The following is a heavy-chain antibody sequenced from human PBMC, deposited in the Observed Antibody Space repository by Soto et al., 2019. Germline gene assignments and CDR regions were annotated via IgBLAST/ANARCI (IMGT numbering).Heavy chain of an antibody. CDR1: GFTFSSYE. D-gene: IGHD2-15*01. V-gene: IGHV3-48*03. Sequence: PGGSLRLSCAASGFTFSSYEMNWVRQAPGKGLEWVSYISSSGSTIYYADSVKDRFTISRDNAKNSLYLQMNSLRAEDTAVYYCATGYCSGVRCYDSRAEYFQHWGQGTLVTVSS. J-gene: IGHJ1*01. CDR3: ATGYCSGVRCYDSRAEYFQH. CDR2: ISSSGSTI.